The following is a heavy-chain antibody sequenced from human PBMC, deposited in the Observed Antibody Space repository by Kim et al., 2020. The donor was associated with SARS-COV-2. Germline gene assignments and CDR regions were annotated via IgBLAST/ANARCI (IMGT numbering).Heavy chain of an antibody. Sequence: ASVKVSCKASGYTFTSYAMNWVRQAPGQGLEWMGWINTNTGNPTYAQGFTGRFVFSLDTSVSTAYLQISSLKAEDTAVYYCARHFYDSSGYYYDYFDYWGQGTLVTVSS. J-gene: IGHJ4*02. D-gene: IGHD3-22*01. CDR2: INTNTGNP. V-gene: IGHV7-4-1*02. CDR1: GYTFTSYA. CDR3: ARHFYDSSGYYYDYFDY.